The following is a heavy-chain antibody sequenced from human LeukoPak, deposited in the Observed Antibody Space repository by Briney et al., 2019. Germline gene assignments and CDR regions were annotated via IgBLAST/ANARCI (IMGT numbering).Heavy chain of an antibody. CDR1: GFTFSSYW. J-gene: IGHJ4*02. V-gene: IGHV3-7*01. CDR2: IKQDGSEK. CDR3: ARAPPSGSGSRSYFDY. Sequence: GGSLRLSCAASGFTFSSYWMSWVRQAPGKGLEWVANIKQDGSEKYYVDSVKGRFTISRDNAKNSLYLQMNSLRAEDTAVYYCARAPPSGSGSRSYFDYWGQGTLVTVSS. D-gene: IGHD3-10*01.